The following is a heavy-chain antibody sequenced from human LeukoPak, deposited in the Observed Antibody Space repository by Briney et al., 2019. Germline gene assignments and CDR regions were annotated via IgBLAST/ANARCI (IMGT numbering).Heavy chain of an antibody. CDR1: GFTFSNVR. D-gene: IGHD1-1*01. V-gene: IGHV3-15*01. CDR2: IKTKTDGGTT. CDR3: VTRVKSTGDY. J-gene: IGHJ4*02. Sequence: GGSLRLSCEASGFTFSNVRMNWVRQAPGKGLEWIGRIKTKTDGGTTEYAAPVKGRFTISRDDSKNTVYLQMNSLKTEDTALYYCVTRVKSTGDYWGQGTLVTVSS.